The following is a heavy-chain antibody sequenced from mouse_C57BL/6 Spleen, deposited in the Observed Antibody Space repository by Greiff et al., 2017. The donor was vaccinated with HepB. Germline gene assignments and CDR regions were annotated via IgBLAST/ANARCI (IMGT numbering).Heavy chain of an antibody. CDR1: GYTFTSYW. Sequence: VQLQQPGAELVKPGASVKMSCKASGYTFTSYWITWVKQRPGQGLEWIGDIYPGSGSTNYNEKFKSQATLTVDTSSSTAYMQLSSLTSEDSAVDYCATSSTVVAPRYFDVWGTGTTVTVSS. V-gene: IGHV1-55*01. D-gene: IGHD1-1*01. CDR3: ATSSTVVAPRYFDV. J-gene: IGHJ1*03. CDR2: IYPGSGST.